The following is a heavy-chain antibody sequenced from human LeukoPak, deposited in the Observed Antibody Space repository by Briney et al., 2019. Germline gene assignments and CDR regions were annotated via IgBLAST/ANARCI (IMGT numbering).Heavy chain of an antibody. Sequence: GRSLRLSCAASGLTFRNHAMHWVRQAPGKGLEWVSVISDSGGWTYYADSVKGRFTISRDNSKNTLYLQMNSLRAEDTAVYYCAKDYYGSGTRPLGYYGMDVWGQGTTVTVSS. V-gene: IGHV3-23*01. J-gene: IGHJ6*02. CDR2: ISDSGGWT. D-gene: IGHD3-10*01. CDR3: AKDYYGSGTRPLGYYGMDV. CDR1: GLTFRNHA.